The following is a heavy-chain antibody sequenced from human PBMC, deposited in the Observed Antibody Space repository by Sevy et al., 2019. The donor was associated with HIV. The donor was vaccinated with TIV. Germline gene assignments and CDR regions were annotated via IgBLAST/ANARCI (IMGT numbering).Heavy chain of an antibody. Sequence: GGSLRLSCAASGFTFSNAWMSWVRQAPGKGLEWVGRIESKTDGGTTDYAAPVKGRFTISRDDSKNTLYLQMNSLKTEDTAVYYCTTEGIITEKGWGQGTLVTVSS. V-gene: IGHV3-15*04. J-gene: IGHJ4*02. CDR2: IESKTDGGTT. CDR3: TTEGIITEKG. D-gene: IGHD3-22*01. CDR1: GFTFSNAW.